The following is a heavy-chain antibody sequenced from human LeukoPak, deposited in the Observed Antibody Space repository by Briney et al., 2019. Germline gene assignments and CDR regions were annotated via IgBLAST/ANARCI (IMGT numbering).Heavy chain of an antibody. CDR3: ASRSD. CDR1: GGSINSSSYS. Sequence: SSETLSLTCTVSGGSINSSSYSWGWIRQPPGKGLEWIASIFYNGKTYYNPSLKSRVTTSVDTSKNQFSLKLNSVTASDTAVYYCASRSDWGQGTLVTVSS. CDR2: IFYNGKT. V-gene: IGHV4-39*01. D-gene: IGHD1-14*01. J-gene: IGHJ4*02.